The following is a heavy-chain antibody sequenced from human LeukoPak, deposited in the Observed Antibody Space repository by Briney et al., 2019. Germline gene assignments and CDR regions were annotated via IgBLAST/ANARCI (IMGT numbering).Heavy chain of an antibody. CDR2: ISTNGVTV. CDR3: AKDRGGSSELGDAFDV. Sequence: GGSLRLSCAASGFTFSDFYMSWIRQVPGKGLEFVSFISTNGVTVRYADSVKGRFTISRDNTKNSLYLQMNSLRVEDTALYYCAKDRGGSSELGDAFDVWGQGTMVRVSS. CDR1: GFTFSDFY. D-gene: IGHD1-26*01. V-gene: IGHV3-11*01. J-gene: IGHJ3*01.